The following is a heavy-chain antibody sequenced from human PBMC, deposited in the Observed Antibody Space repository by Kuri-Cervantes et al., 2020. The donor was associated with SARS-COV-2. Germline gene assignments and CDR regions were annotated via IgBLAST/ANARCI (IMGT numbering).Heavy chain of an antibody. V-gene: IGHV3-21*01. CDR2: ISRSSSYI. D-gene: IGHD4-17*01. J-gene: IGHJ4*02. CDR1: GFTFSSYS. CDR3: AREQTTLRQYYFDY. Sequence: GESLKISCAASGFTFSSYSMNWVRQAPGKGLEWVSSISRSSSYIYYADSVKGRFTISRDNSKNTLYLQMNSLRAEDTAVYYCAREQTTLRQYYFDYWGQGTLVTVSS.